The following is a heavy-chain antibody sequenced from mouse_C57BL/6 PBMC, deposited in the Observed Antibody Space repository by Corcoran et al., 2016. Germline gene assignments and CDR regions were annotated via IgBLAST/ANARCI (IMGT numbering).Heavy chain of an antibody. CDR2: INTYSGVP. CDR3: ARGTYGSIFDY. D-gene: IGHD1-1*01. CDR1: GYTFTTYG. Sequence: QIQLVQSGPELKKPGETVKISCKASGYTFTTYGMSWVKQAPGKGLKWMGWINTYSGVPTYADDFKGRFAISLETSASTAYLQINNLKNEDTATYFCARGTYGSIFDYWGQGTTLTVSS. J-gene: IGHJ2*01. V-gene: IGHV9-3*01.